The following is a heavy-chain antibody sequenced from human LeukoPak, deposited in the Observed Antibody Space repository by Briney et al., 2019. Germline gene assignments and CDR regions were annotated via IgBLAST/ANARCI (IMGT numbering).Heavy chain of an antibody. CDR1: GFTFSSYE. CDR2: ISSSGSTI. V-gene: IGHV3-48*03. D-gene: IGHD3-10*01. CDR3: ARDSTSITMFRGLAGGRGYFDY. Sequence: LGGSLRLSCAASGFTFSSYEMNWVRQAPGKGLEWVSYISSSGSTIYYADSVKGRFTISRDNAKNSLYLQMNSLRAEDTAVYYCARDSTSITMFRGLAGGRGYFDYWGQGTLATVSS. J-gene: IGHJ4*02.